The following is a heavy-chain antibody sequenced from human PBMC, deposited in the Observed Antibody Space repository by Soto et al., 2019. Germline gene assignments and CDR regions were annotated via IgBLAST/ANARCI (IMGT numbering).Heavy chain of an antibody. V-gene: IGHV4-39*01. J-gene: IGHJ6*02. CDR1: GGSISSSSYY. CDR2: IYYSGST. Sequence: PSETLSLTCTVSGGSISSSSYYWGWIRQPPGKGLEWIGSIYYSGSTYYNPSLKSRVTISVDTSKNQFSLKLSSVTAADTAVYYCVSYYYYGMDVWGQGTTVTVPS. CDR3: VSYYYYGMDV.